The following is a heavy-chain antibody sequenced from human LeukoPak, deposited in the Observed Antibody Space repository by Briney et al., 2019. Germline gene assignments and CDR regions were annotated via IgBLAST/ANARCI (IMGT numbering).Heavy chain of an antibody. V-gene: IGHV3-23*01. D-gene: IGHD3-9*01. Sequence: GGSLRLSCAASGFTFSSYAMSWVRQAPGKGLEWVSAISGSGGSAYYADSVKGRFTIPRDNSKNTLYLQMNSLRAEDTAVYYCAKPRGYFGWFHFDYWGQGTLVTVSS. J-gene: IGHJ4*02. CDR3: AKPRGYFGWFHFDY. CDR1: GFTFSSYA. CDR2: ISGSGGSA.